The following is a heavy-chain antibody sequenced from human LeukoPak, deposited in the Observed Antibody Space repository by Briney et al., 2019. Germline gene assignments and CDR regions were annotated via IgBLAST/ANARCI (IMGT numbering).Heavy chain of an antibody. CDR1: GYTFTDYY. J-gene: IGHJ5*02. CDR3: ARDSRPIVGPPGGYWFDP. V-gene: IGHV1-2*02. D-gene: IGHD1-26*01. Sequence: ASVKVSCKASGYTFTDYYMHWVRQAPGQGLEWMGWINPNSVDTNYAQKFQGRVTMTRDTSSSTAYMELSRLGSDDTAVYYCARDSRPIVGPPGGYWFDPWGQGTLVTVSS. CDR2: INPNSVDT.